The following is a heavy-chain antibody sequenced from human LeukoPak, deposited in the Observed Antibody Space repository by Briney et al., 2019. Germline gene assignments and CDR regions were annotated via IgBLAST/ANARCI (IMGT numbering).Heavy chain of an antibody. V-gene: IGHV3-23*01. J-gene: IGHJ6*02. CDR1: GFTFSSYA. CDR3: ARERVSLVHDYYYGMDV. D-gene: IGHD6-13*01. Sequence: HPGGSLRLSCAASGFTFSSYAMSWVRQAPGKGLEWVSAISGSGGSTYYADSVKGRFTISRDNSKNTLYLQMNSLRAEDTAVYYCARERVSLVHDYYYGMDVWGQGTTVTVSS. CDR2: ISGSGGST.